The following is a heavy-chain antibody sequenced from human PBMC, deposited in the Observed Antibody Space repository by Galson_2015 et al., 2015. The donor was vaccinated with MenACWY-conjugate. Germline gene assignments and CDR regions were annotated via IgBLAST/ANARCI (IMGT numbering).Heavy chain of an antibody. CDR1: GGSFSGYY. J-gene: IGHJ6*02. V-gene: IGHV4-34*01. D-gene: IGHD6-19*01. CDR3: ARGREEGGSSGWYGDDDSIYGMDV. CDR2: INHSGST. Sequence: ETLSLTCAVYGGSFSGYYWSLICQPPGKGLEWIGEINHSGSTNYNPSLKSRVTISVDTSKNQFSLKLSSVTAADTAVYYCARGREEGGSSGWYGDDDSIYGMDVWGQGTTVTVSS.